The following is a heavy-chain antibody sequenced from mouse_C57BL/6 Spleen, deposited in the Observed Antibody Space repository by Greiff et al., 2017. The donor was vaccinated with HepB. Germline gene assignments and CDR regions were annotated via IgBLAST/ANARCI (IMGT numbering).Heavy chain of an antibody. CDR2: IDPETGGT. CDR3: TILLREWGYFEV. V-gene: IGHV1-15*01. CDR1: GYTFTDYE. D-gene: IGHD1-1*01. J-gene: IGHJ1*03. Sequence: VQLQQSGAELVRPGASVTLSCKASGYTFTDYEMHWVKQTPVHGLEWIGAIDPETGGTAYNQKFKGKAILTADKSSSTAYMELRSLTSEDSAVYYSTILLREWGYFEVWGTGTTVTASS.